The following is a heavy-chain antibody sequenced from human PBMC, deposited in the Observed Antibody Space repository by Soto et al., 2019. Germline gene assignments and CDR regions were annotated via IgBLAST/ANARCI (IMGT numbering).Heavy chain of an antibody. J-gene: IGHJ3*02. V-gene: IGHV4-4*07. Sequence: PSETLSLTCTVSGGSISSYYWSWIRQPAGKGLEWIGRIYTSGSTNYNPSLKGRVTMSVDTSKNQFSLKLSSVTAADTAVYYCARHLKDFWSGYYHDAFDIWGQGTMVTV. CDR1: GGSISSYY. D-gene: IGHD3-3*01. CDR2: IYTSGST. CDR3: ARHLKDFWSGYYHDAFDI.